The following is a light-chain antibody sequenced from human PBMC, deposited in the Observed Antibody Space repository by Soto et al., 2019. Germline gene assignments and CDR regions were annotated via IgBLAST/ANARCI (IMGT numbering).Light chain of an antibody. CDR2: KAS. CDR1: QTISSW. Sequence: DIKMTQSTSTLSGSVGDRVTITCRASQTISSWLAWYQQKPGKAPKLLIYKASTLKSGVRPRFSGSGSGTEFNLTLSSLQPDDFATYYCQHYNSYSEAFGQGTKVELK. V-gene: IGKV1-5*03. J-gene: IGKJ1*01. CDR3: QHYNSYSEA.